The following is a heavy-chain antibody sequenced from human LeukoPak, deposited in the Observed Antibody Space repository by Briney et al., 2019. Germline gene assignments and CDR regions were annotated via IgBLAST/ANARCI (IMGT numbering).Heavy chain of an antibody. CDR1: GYTLTELS. Sequence: ASVKVSCKVSGYTLTELSMHWVRQAPGKGLEWMGGFDPEDGETIYAQKFQGRVTMTKDTSTDTAYMELSSLRSEDTAVYYCATGYMNYYYGMDVWGKGTTVTVSS. CDR3: ATGYMNYYYGMDV. D-gene: IGHD1-1*01. V-gene: IGHV1-24*01. J-gene: IGHJ6*04. CDR2: FDPEDGET.